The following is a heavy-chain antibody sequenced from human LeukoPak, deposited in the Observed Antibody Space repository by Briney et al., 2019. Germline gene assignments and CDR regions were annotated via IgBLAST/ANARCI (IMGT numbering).Heavy chain of an antibody. V-gene: IGHV1-8*03. CDR2: MNPNSGNT. CDR3: ARAPRITMVRGVIYWFDP. D-gene: IGHD3-10*01. J-gene: IGHJ5*02. CDR1: GYTFTSYD. Sequence: AASVKVSCKASGYTFTSYDINWVRQATRQGLEWMGWMNPNSGNTGYAQKFQGRVTITRNTSISTAYMELSSLRSEDTAVYYCARAPRITMVRGVIYWFDPWGQGTLVTVSS.